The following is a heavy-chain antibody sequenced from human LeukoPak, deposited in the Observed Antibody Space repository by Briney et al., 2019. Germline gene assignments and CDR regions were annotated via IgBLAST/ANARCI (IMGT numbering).Heavy chain of an antibody. V-gene: IGHV3-23*01. D-gene: IGHD5-18*01. CDR1: GFTFSSYA. J-gene: IGHJ4*02. CDR2: ISGSGSST. CDR3: AKGKYSYGQNPIDY. Sequence: GGSLRLSCAASGFTFSSYAMSWVRQAPGKGLEWVSAISGSGSSTYYADSVKGRFTISRDNSKNTLYLQMNSLRAEDTAVYYCAKGKYSYGQNPIDYWGQGTLVTVSS.